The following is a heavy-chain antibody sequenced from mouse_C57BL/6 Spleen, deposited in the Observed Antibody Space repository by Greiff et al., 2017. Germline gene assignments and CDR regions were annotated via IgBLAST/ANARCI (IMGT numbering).Heavy chain of an antibody. CDR2: INPNNGGT. D-gene: IGHD2-2*01. CDR1: GYTFTDYY. J-gene: IGHJ3*01. Sequence: EVQLQQSGPELVKPGASVKISCKASGYTFTDYYMNWVKQSHGKSLEWIGDINPNNGGTSYNQKFKGKATLTVDKSSSTAYMELRSLTSEDSAVYYGARGDLLWLRRTSGLYWGQGTLVTVSA. V-gene: IGHV1-26*01. CDR3: ARGDLLWLRRTSGLY.